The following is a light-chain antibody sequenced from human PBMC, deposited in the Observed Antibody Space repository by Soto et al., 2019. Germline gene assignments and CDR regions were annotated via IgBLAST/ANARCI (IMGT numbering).Light chain of an antibody. V-gene: IGLV3-21*02. CDR1: GIGTKC. J-gene: IGLJ3*02. CDR2: DTD. CDR3: HVWDSRSDHAGV. Sequence: LTHPPSVSVAPRPTARITCERNGIGTKCLHWFQPRSGQAPVLVVNDTDDRPSRIPERFSGSNAGTTATLTISRVEAGDEADYADHVWDSRSDHAGVFGGGTKLTVL.